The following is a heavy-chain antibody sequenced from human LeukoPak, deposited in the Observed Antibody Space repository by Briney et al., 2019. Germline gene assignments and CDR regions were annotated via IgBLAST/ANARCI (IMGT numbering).Heavy chain of an antibody. CDR3: ARVGLEWELLCWCYFDY. J-gene: IGHJ4*02. D-gene: IGHD1-26*01. CDR2: IYHSGST. CDR1: GYSISSGYY. V-gene: IGHV4-38-2*02. Sequence: SETLSLTCTVSGYSISSGYYWGWIRQPPGKGLEWIGSIYHSGSTYYNPSLKSRVTISVDTSKNQFSLKLSSVTAADTAVYYCARVGLEWELLCWCYFDYWGQGTLSPSPQ.